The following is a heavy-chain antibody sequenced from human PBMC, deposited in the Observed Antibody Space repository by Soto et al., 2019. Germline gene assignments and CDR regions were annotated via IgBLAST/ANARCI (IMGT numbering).Heavy chain of an antibody. CDR1: GFTFSSDS. D-gene: IGHD3-10*01. CDR3: AKIGSYLRMDV. Sequence: EVQLVESGGGLVQPGGSLRLSCAVSGFTFSSDSMNWVRQAPGKGLEWVSYISSGSGTTYYADSVKGRFSISRDNANNSPYLQMNSLRVEDTAVYYCAKIGSYLRMDVWGQGTTVTVSS. V-gene: IGHV3-48*01. J-gene: IGHJ6*02. CDR2: ISSGSGTT.